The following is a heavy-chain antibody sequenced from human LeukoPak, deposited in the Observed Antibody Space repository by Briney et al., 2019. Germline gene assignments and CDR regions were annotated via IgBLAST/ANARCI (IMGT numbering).Heavy chain of an antibody. V-gene: IGHV3-11*01. J-gene: IGHJ4*02. CDR3: ARRGDYFDY. D-gene: IGHD3-16*01. CDR1: GFTLSDYY. Sequence: GGSLRLSCAASGFTLSDYYVGWIRQAPGKGLEWVSYISNSGTTMYYADSVTGRFTISRDNAKKSLYLQMNRLRAEDTAVYYCARRGDYFDYWGQGTLVTVSS. CDR2: ISNSGTTM.